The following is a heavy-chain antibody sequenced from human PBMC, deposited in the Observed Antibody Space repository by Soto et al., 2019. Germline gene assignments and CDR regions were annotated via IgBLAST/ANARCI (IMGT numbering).Heavy chain of an antibody. CDR1: GFTFSNHA. CDR3: ASDPGGYYCASPSCLYFVAH. D-gene: IGHD2-2*01. CDR2: SSDSGRT. J-gene: IGHJ4*02. V-gene: IGHV3-23*01. Sequence: EVQLLESGGALVQPGGSLRLSCAASGFTFSNHAMNWVRRAPGKGLEWVSTSSDSGRTYYADCVKGRFTISRDNSKNALYLQMNSLRAEDTAVYYCASDPGGYYCASPSCLYFVAHWGQGARVIVSS.